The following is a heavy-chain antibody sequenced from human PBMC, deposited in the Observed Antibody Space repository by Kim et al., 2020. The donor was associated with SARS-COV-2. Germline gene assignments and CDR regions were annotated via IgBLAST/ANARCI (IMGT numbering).Heavy chain of an antibody. D-gene: IGHD2-21*02. Sequence: LKSRVTISGDTSKNQFSLKLSSVTAADTAVYYCARANIGDYYSGKVPFDPWGQGTLVTVSS. V-gene: IGHV4-31*02. J-gene: IGHJ5*02. CDR3: ARANIGDYYSGKVPFDP.